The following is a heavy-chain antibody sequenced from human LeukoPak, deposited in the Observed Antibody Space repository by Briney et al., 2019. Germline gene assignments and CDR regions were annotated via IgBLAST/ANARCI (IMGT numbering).Heavy chain of an antibody. CDR3: AREESTSHIDY. V-gene: IGHV1-24*01. CDR1: GYTLTELS. Sequence: ASVKVSCKVSGYTLTELSMHWVRQAPGKGLEWMGGFDPEDGETIYAQKFQGRVTVTRNTSISTAYMELSSLRSEDTAVYYCAREESTSHIDYWGQGTLVTVSS. CDR2: FDPEDGET. J-gene: IGHJ4*02.